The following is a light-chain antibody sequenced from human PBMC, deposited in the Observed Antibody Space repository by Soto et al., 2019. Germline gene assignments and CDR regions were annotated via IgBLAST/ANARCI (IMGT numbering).Light chain of an antibody. J-gene: IGLJ1*01. V-gene: IGLV2-11*01. CDR2: DVS. CDR3: SSFVGSLYV. Sequence: QSPLTPPRSVSGSPGQSVTLSCTGPSGDVAAYKYVSWYQQHPVKAPRLMIYDVSQRPSGVPDGFSGSKSGNTASLTISGLLAEDDADYYCSSFVGSLYVFGAGTKVNVL. CDR1: SGDVAAYKY.